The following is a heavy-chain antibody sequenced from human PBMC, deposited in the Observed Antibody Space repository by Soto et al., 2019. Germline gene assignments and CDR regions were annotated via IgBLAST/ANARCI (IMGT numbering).Heavy chain of an antibody. J-gene: IGHJ4*02. D-gene: IGHD5-18*01. CDR2: IDPKSGDT. V-gene: IGHV1-2*02. CDR3: AREDEDKAVVV. CDR1: GYSFTDYF. Sequence: ASVKVSCKASGYSFTDYFIHWVRQAPGQGLEWVGWIDPKSGDTKFPQKFQGRVAVTRDTSITTAYLEVSRLRSDDTAVYYCAREDEDKAVVVWAQGTLVTVSS.